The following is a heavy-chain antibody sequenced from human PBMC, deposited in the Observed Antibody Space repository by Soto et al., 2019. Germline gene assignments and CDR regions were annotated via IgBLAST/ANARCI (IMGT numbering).Heavy chain of an antibody. CDR1: GGSISSGGYY. D-gene: IGHD3-10*01. V-gene: IGHV4-31*03. CDR3: SRQYKDYFGSGSPPHWFDP. J-gene: IGHJ5*02. CDR2: IYSSGST. Sequence: QVQLQESGPGLVKPSQTLSLTCTVSGGSISSGGYYWSWIRQHPGKGLEWIGYIYSSGSTYYNPSRQSRVTQTGDTSKNLSSLKPSTVTAADPAVYYCSRQYKDYFGSGSPPHWFDPWGPGTLVTVSS.